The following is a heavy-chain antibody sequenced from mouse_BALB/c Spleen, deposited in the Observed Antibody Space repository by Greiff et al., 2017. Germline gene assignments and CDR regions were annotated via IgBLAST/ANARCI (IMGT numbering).Heavy chain of an antibody. D-gene: IGHD2-10*02. J-gene: IGHJ2*01. CDR1: GYTFTSYW. Sequence: VQLQQPGAELVKPGAPVKLSCKASGYTFTSYWMNWVKQRPGRGLEWIGRIDPSDSETHYNQKFKDKATLTVDKSSSTAYIQLSSLTSEDSAVYYCAVWSYYFDYWGQGTTLTVSS. V-gene: IGHV1-69*02. CDR3: AVWSYYFDY. CDR2: IDPSDSET.